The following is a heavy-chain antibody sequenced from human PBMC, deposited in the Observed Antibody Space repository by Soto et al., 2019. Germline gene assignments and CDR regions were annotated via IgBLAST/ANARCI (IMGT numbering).Heavy chain of an antibody. CDR1: GFTFSSYW. D-gene: IGHD6-13*01. CDR3: AREGGASSWYSKVDYYYYGMDV. V-gene: IGHV3-7*03. Sequence: EVQLVESGGGLVQPGGSLRLSCAASGFTFSSYWMSWVRQAPGKGLEWVANIKQDGSEKYYVDSVKGRFTISRDNAKNSLYLQKNSLRAEDTAVYYCAREGGASSWYSKVDYYYYGMDVWGQGTTVTVSS. CDR2: IKQDGSEK. J-gene: IGHJ6*02.